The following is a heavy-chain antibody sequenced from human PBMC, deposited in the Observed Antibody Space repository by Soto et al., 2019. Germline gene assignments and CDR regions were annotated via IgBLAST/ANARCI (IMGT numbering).Heavy chain of an antibody. D-gene: IGHD4-17*01. CDR3: AKAIPIYGDYTTAGMDV. Sequence: EVQLVESGGGLVQPGRSLRLSCAASGFTFDDYAMHWVRQAPGKGLEWVSGISWNSGSIGYADSVKGRFTISRDNAKNSLYLQMNSLGAEDTALYYCAKAIPIYGDYTTAGMDVWGQGTTVTVSS. V-gene: IGHV3-9*01. J-gene: IGHJ6*02. CDR1: GFTFDDYA. CDR2: ISWNSGSI.